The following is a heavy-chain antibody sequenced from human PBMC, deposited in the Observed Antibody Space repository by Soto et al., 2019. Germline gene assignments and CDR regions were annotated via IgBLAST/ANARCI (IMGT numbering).Heavy chain of an antibody. CDR3: ARSWSEVPAAFDDESSFDY. J-gene: IGHJ4*02. D-gene: IGHD2-2*01. Sequence: QVQLVQSGAEVKKPGSSVKVSCKASVGTFSSYAISWVRQAPGQGLEWMGGIIPIFGTANYAQKFQGRVTITADESTSTAYMELSSLRSEDTAVYYCARSWSEVPAAFDDESSFDYWGQGTLVTVSS. CDR1: VGTFSSYA. CDR2: IIPIFGTA. V-gene: IGHV1-69*12.